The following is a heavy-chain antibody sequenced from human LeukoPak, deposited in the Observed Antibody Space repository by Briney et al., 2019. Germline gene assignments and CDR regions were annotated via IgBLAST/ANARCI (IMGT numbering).Heavy chain of an antibody. CDR2: IYSSGST. V-gene: IGHV4-59*01. CDR1: GGSFSGYY. Sequence: SETLSLTCAVYGGSFSGYYWSWIRQPPGKGLEWIGYIYSSGSTNYNPSLKSRVTMSVDTSKNQFSLKVSSVTAADTAVYYCARVFDSGSQAYFYYMDVWGKGTTVTISS. J-gene: IGHJ6*03. D-gene: IGHD3-10*01. CDR3: ARVFDSGSQAYFYYMDV.